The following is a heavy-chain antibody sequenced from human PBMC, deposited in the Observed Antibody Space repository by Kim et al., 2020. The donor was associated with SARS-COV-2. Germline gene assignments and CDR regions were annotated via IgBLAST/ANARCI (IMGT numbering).Heavy chain of an antibody. Sequence: GGSLRLSCAASGFTVSSNYMSWVRQAPGKGLEWVSVIYSGGSTYYADSVKGRFTISRDNSKNTLYLQMNSLRAEDTAVYYCARAGAVAGTPPRYFDYWGQGTLVTVSS. CDR3: ARAGAVAGTPPRYFDY. V-gene: IGHV3-53*01. CDR1: GFTVSSNY. J-gene: IGHJ4*02. CDR2: IYSGGST. D-gene: IGHD6-19*01.